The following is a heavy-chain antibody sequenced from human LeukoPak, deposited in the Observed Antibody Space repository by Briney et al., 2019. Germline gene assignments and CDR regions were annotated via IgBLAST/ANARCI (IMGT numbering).Heavy chain of an antibody. V-gene: IGHV4-4*07. J-gene: IGHJ4*02. D-gene: IGHD5-24*01. CDR2: IYIGGST. CDR3: ARHREMATITWTRTWFDY. Sequence: SETLSLTCIVSGGSISSYYWNWIRQSAGKGLEWIGRIYIGGSTSYNPSLKSRVTMSVDTSKIQFSLQLGSVTAADTALYYCARHREMATITWTRTWFDYWGQGTLVTVSS. CDR1: GGSISSYY.